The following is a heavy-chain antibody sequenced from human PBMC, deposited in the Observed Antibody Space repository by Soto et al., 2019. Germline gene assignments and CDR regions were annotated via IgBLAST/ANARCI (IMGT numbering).Heavy chain of an antibody. CDR2: IYYSGST. CDR1: GGSISSGDYY. D-gene: IGHD2-2*01. V-gene: IGHV4-30-4*01. CDR3: AREDCSSTSCLGMDV. J-gene: IGHJ6*02. Sequence: SETLSLTXTVSGGSISSGDYYWSWIRQPPGKGLEWIGYIYYSGSTYYNPSLKSRVTISVDTSKNQFSLKLSSVTAADTTVYYCAREDCSSTSCLGMDVWGQGTTVTVSS.